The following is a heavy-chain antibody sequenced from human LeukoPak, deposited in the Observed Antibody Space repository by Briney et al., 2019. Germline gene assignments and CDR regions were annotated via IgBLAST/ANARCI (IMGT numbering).Heavy chain of an antibody. Sequence: GGSLRLSCAASGFTFSSYFWMHWVRQAPGKGLVWVSRIKSDGSSSTYADSVKGRFTISRDNAKNTVYLEINSLRAEDTAIYYCTRGGSSTWTKPYYFDYWGQGTLVAVSS. J-gene: IGHJ4*02. CDR2: IKSDGSSS. CDR3: TRGGSSTWTKPYYFDY. V-gene: IGHV3-74*01. CDR1: GFTFSSYFW. D-gene: IGHD2-2*01.